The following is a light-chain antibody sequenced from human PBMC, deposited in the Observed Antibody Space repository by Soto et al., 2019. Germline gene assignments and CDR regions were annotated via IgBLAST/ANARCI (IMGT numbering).Light chain of an antibody. CDR2: DAS. J-gene: IGKJ2*01. CDR3: KQRRNWPMYT. V-gene: IGKV3-11*01. CDR1: QSVSSY. Sequence: EIVLTQSPATLSLSPGERATISCRASQSVSSYLAWYQQKPGQAPRLLIYDASNRATGIPARFSGSGSGSDFTLTISSLEAEDVAVNYCKQRRNWPMYTFGQGTKLEIK.